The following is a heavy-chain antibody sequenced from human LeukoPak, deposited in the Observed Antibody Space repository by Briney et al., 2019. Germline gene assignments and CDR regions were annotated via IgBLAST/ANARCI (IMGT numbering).Heavy chain of an antibody. CDR3: AKEGRSLQTY. V-gene: IGHV3-7*03. J-gene: IGHJ4*02. CDR1: GFMFSGNW. CDR2: IKEDGTET. Sequence: GGSLRLSCAASGFMFSGNWMSWVRLAPGKGLEWVANIKEDGTETYYVDSVKGRFTISRDNAKNSLYLQMNSLRVEDTAVYYCAKEGRSLQTYWGQGTLVTVSS. D-gene: IGHD5-24*01.